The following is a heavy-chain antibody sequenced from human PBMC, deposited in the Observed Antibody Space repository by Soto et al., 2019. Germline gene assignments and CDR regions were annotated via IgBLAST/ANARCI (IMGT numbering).Heavy chain of an antibody. D-gene: IGHD2-2*02. CDR3: ARAAGSHTGVTGLSFDI. CDR2: IYHTGTS. J-gene: IGHJ3*02. Sequence: QLQLQESGSGLVKPSQTLSLTCGVSGGSISSGDYSWNWIRQPRGKGLEWIGFIYHTGTSYYNPSLESRVIISVDRSKNHFSLKMTSVTAADTAVYFCARAAGSHTGVTGLSFDIWGQGAKVTVAS. CDR1: GGSISSGDYS. V-gene: IGHV4-30-2*01.